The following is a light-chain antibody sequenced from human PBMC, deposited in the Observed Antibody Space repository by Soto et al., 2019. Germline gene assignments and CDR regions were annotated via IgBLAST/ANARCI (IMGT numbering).Light chain of an antibody. Sequence: QSALTQPASVSGSPGQSITISCTGTSSDVGGYNYVSWYQQHPGKAPKLMIYDVSNRPSGVSNRVSGSKSGNTASLTISGLQAEDEADYYCSSYTSSSTLHYVVGTGTKLAVL. CDR2: DVS. J-gene: IGLJ1*01. CDR3: SSYTSSSTLHYV. V-gene: IGLV2-14*03. CDR1: SSDVGGYNY.